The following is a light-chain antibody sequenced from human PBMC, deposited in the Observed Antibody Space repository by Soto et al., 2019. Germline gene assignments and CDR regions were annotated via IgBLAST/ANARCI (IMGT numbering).Light chain of an antibody. CDR2: GNS. CDR1: SSNIGAGYD. Sequence: QAVVPQPPSVSGAPGQRVTISCTGSSSNIGAGYDVHWYQQLPGTAPKLLIYGNSNRPSGVPDRFSGSKSGTSASLAITGLQAEDEADYYCQSYDSSLSAYVFGTGTKVTVL. V-gene: IGLV1-40*01. CDR3: QSYDSSLSAYV. J-gene: IGLJ1*01.